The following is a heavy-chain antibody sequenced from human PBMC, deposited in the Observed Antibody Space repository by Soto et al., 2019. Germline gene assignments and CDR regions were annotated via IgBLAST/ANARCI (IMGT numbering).Heavy chain of an antibody. J-gene: IGHJ6*02. CDR1: GFTFSSYG. CDR3: ARDPTLRTIFGVVITPYGMDV. D-gene: IGHD3-3*01. V-gene: IGHV3-33*01. Sequence: QVQLVESGGGVVQPGRSLRLSCAASGFTFSSYGMHWVRQAPGKGLEWVAVIWSDGSNKYYADSVKGRFTISRDNSKNKLYLQMNSLRAEDTAVYYCARDPTLRTIFGVVITPYGMDVWGQGTTVTVSS. CDR2: IWSDGSNK.